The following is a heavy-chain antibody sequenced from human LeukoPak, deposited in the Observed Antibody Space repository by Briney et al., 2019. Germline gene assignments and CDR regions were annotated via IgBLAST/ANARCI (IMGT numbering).Heavy chain of an antibody. Sequence: GRSLRLSCAASGFTFSSYAMHWVRQAPGKGLEWVAVISYDGSNKYYADSVKGRFTISRDNSKNTLYLQMNSLRAEDTAVYYCARSAAAGRDYFDYWGQGTLVTVSS. J-gene: IGHJ4*02. CDR3: ARSAAAGRDYFDY. CDR2: ISYDGSNK. CDR1: GFTFSSYA. V-gene: IGHV3-30-3*01. D-gene: IGHD6-13*01.